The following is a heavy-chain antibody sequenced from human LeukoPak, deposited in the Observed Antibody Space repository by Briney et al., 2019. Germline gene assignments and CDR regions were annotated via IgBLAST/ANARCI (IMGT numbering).Heavy chain of an antibody. J-gene: IGHJ6*03. CDR3: ESWPVTGMPYYYYMDV. V-gene: IGHV3-48*04. CDR2: ISSSSSTI. Sequence: GGSLRLSCAASGFTFSSYSMNWVRQAPGKGLEWVSYISSSSSTIYYADSVKGRFTISRDNAKNSLYLQMNSLRAEDTAVYYCESWPVTGMPYYYYMDVWGKGTTVTVSS. D-gene: IGHD1-20*01. CDR1: GFTFSSYS.